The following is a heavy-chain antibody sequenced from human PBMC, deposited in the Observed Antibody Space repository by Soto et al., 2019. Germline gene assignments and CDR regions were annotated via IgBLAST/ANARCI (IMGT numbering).Heavy chain of an antibody. V-gene: IGHV3-23*01. D-gene: IGHD3-16*02. CDR2: ISGSGGST. CDR1: GFTFSSYA. CDR3: AKTPLGELSLYREYDY. J-gene: IGHJ4*02. Sequence: GGSLRLSCAASGFTFSSYAMSWVRQAPGKGLEWVSAISGSGGSTYHADSVKGRFTISRDNSKNMLYLQMNSLRAEDTAVHYCAKTPLGELSLYREYDYWGQGTLVTVSS.